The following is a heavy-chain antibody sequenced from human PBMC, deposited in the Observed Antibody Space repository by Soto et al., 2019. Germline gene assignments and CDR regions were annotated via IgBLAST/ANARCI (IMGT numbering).Heavy chain of an antibody. D-gene: IGHD4-17*01. V-gene: IGHV4-59*01. J-gene: IGHJ3*02. CDR1: GGSISSYY. CDR3: ARVLPYSYGDYADTDAFDI. CDR2: IYYSGST. Sequence: PSETLSLSCTVSGGSISSYYWSWIRQPPGKGPEWIGYIYYSGSTNYNPSLKSRVTISVDTSKNQFSLKLSSVTAADTAVYYCARVLPYSYGDYADTDAFDIWGQGTMVTVSS.